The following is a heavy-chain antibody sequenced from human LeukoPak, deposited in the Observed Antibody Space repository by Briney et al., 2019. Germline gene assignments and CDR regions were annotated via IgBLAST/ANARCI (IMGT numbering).Heavy chain of an antibody. Sequence: PSETLSLTCTVSGGSISSYYWSWIRQPPGKGLEWIGYIYDIGSTSYNPSLKSRVTISVDTSSNQFSLKLSSVTAADTAVYYCASLTTVVTDIDYWGQGTLVTVSS. CDR3: ASLTTVVTDIDY. CDR2: IYDIGST. D-gene: IGHD4-23*01. J-gene: IGHJ4*02. CDR1: GGSISSYY. V-gene: IGHV4-59*08.